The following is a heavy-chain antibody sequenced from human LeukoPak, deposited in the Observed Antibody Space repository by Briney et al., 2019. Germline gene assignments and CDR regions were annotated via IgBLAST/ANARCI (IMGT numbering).Heavy chain of an antibody. D-gene: IGHD5-18*01. J-gene: IGHJ1*01. V-gene: IGHV1-2*02. CDR2: INPNSGGT. Sequence: ASVKVSCKASGYTFTGYYMHWVRQAPGQGLEWMGWINPNSGGTNYAQKFQGRVTMTRDTSISTAYMELSRLRSEDTAVYYCATLDTAMVAAEYFQHWGQGTLVTVSS. CDR1: GYTFTGYY. CDR3: ATLDTAMVAAEYFQH.